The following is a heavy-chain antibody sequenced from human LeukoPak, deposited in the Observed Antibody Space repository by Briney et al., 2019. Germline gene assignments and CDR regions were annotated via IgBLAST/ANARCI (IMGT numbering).Heavy chain of an antibody. D-gene: IGHD2-2*01. CDR1: GFTFSSYW. CDR2: ISGSGGST. CDR3: AKGPSSTSSPFY. Sequence: GGSLRLSCAASGFTFSSYWMSWVRQAPGKGLEWVSTISGSGGSTYYADSVKGRFTISRDNSKNTLSLQMNSLRAEDTAVYYCAKGPSSTSSPFYWGQGTLVTVSS. V-gene: IGHV3-23*01. J-gene: IGHJ4*02.